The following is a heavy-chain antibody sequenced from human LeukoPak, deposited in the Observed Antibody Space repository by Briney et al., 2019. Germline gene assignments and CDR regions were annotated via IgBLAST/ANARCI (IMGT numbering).Heavy chain of an antibody. Sequence: SETLSLTCAVYGGSISGYYWSWIRQPPGKGLEWIGYIYYSGSTNYNPSLKSRVTISVDTSKNQFSLKLSSVTAADTAVYYCARALALGQLLFDYWGQGTLVTVSS. J-gene: IGHJ4*02. CDR1: GGSISGYY. D-gene: IGHD1-26*01. CDR2: IYYSGST. CDR3: ARALALGQLLFDY. V-gene: IGHV4-59*01.